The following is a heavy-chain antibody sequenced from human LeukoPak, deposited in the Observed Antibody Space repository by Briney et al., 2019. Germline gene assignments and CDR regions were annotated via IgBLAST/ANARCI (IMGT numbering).Heavy chain of an antibody. Sequence: PSETLSLTCAVYGGSFSGYYWSWIRQPPGKGLEWIGEINHSGSTNYNPSLKSRVTISVDTSKNQFSLKLSSVTAADTAVYYCARVSSTDYYNNRGWFDPWGQGTLVTVSS. J-gene: IGHJ5*02. CDR3: ARVSSTDYYNNRGWFDP. D-gene: IGHD3-22*01. CDR1: GGSFSGYY. V-gene: IGHV4-34*01. CDR2: INHSGST.